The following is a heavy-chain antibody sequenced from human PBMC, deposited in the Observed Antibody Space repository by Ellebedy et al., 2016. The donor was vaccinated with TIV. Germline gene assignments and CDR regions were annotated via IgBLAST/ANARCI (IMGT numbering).Heavy chain of an antibody. V-gene: IGHV3-30*03. CDR3: ARDQDYGSGSPW. J-gene: IGHJ4*02. CDR2: ISYDGSNK. Sequence: GESLKISXAASGFTFSSYGMHWVRQAPGKGLEWVAVISYDGSNKYYADSVKGRFTISRDNAKNSLYLQMNSLRAEDTAVYYCARDQDYGSGSPWWGQGTLVTVSS. CDR1: GFTFSSYG. D-gene: IGHD3-10*01.